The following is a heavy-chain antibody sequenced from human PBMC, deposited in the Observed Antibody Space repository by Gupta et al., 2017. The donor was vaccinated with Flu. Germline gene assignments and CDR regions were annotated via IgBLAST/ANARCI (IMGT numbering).Heavy chain of an antibody. CDR3: ARERVVRDIVVVPAAIVQGAAFDI. J-gene: IGHJ3*02. D-gene: IGHD2-2*01. V-gene: IGHV4-4*07. CDR1: GGSIRSSY. CDR2: IYTSGST. Sequence: QVQLQESGPGLVKPSETLSLPCTVSGGSIRSSYWSWIRQPAGKGPEWIGRIYTSGSTNYNPSLKSRVTMSVDTSKNQFSLKLSSVTAADTAVYYCARERVVRDIVVVPAAIVQGAAFDIWGQGTMVTVSS.